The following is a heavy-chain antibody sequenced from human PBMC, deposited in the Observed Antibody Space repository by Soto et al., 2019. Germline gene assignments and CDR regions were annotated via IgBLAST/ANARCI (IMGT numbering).Heavy chain of an antibody. CDR1: GFTFSNFG. CDR3: VKGSDVARQELDY. Sequence: QVQLVESGGGVVQSGRSLRLSCAASGFTFSNFGMHWVRQAPGKGLEWVAAISADGSDKYFSGSVKGRFTISRDNSKNTLFLQMNSLRVEDTAVYYCVKGSDVARQELDYWGQGTLVTVSS. CDR2: ISADGSDK. J-gene: IGHJ4*02. V-gene: IGHV3-30*18. D-gene: IGHD3-3*01.